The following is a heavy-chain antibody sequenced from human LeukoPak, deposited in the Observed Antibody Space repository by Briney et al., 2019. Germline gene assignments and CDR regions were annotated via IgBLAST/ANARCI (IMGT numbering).Heavy chain of an antibody. CDR2: ISTSSSYT. Sequence: GGSLRLSCAVSGFTVSTNYMSWVRQAPGKGLEWVSYISTSSSYTNYADSVKGRFTISRDNAKNSLYLQMNSLRAEDTAVYYCARQYCTSTSCYAIFDYWGQGTLVTVSS. D-gene: IGHD2-2*01. J-gene: IGHJ4*02. V-gene: IGHV3-11*03. CDR1: GFTVSTNY. CDR3: ARQYCTSTSCYAIFDY.